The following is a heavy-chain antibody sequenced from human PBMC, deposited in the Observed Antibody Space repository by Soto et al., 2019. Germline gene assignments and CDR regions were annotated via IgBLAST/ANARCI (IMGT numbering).Heavy chain of an antibody. CDR3: AKDSRPQPTPAGSTGWLDP. J-gene: IGHJ5*02. V-gene: IGHV4-31*03. D-gene: IGHD2-2*01. CDR1: GDSIRDGGYY. CDR2: IYCTGKT. Sequence: PSETLSLTCTVSGDSIRDGGYYWAWIRQRPGKGLEWMGYIYCTGKTNYNPSLENRLTMSVDMSRRQLYLRLTSVTAADTAGYFWAKDSRPQPTPAGSTGWLDPWAEGISVTGS.